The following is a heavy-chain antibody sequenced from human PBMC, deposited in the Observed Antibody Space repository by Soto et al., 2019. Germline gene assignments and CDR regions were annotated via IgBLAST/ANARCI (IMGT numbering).Heavy chain of an antibody. V-gene: IGHV1-18*01. J-gene: IGHJ5*02. D-gene: IGHD2-15*01. Sequence: QVQLVQSGAEVKKPGASVKVSCKASGYTFTSYGISWVRQAPGQGLEWMGWISAYNGNTNYAQNLQGRVTMTTDTPTSTAYMELRCLRSDDTAVYYCASYCRGGSCYSFLSWGQGTLVTVSS. CDR1: GYTFTSYG. CDR2: ISAYNGNT. CDR3: ASYCRGGSCYSFLS.